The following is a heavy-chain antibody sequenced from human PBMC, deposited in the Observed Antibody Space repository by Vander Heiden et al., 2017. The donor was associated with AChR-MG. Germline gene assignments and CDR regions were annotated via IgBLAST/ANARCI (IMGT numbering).Heavy chain of an antibody. CDR2: ISSSSSYI. J-gene: IGHJ3*02. CDR1: GFTFSSYS. CDR3: ATHPAILWSGLDAFDI. V-gene: IGHV3-21*01. D-gene: IGHD3-3*01. Sequence: EVQLVESGGGLVKPGGSLRLSCAASGFTFSSYSMNWVRQAPGKGLGWVSSISSSSSYIYYADSVKGRFTISRDNAKNSLYLQMNSLRAEDTAVYYCATHPAILWSGLDAFDIWGQGTMVTVSS.